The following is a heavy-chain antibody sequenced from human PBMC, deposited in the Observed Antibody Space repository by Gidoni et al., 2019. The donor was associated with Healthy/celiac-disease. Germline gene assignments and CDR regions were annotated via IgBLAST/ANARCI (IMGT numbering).Heavy chain of an antibody. V-gene: IGHV5-51*01. J-gene: IGHJ4*02. D-gene: IGHD5-18*01. CDR3: ATGSGPPHSYGYYFDY. Sequence: EVQLVQSGAEVKKPGESLKISWKGSGYSFTSSWSGGVRQVPGKGLEWMGIIYPGDSDTRYSPSCQGQVTISADKSISTAYLQWSSLKASDTAMYYCATGSGPPHSYGYYFDYWGQGTLVTVSS. CDR2: IYPGDSDT. CDR1: GYSFTSSW.